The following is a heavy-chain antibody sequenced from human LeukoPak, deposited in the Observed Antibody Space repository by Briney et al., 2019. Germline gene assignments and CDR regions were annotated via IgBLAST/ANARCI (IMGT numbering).Heavy chain of an antibody. Sequence: ASVKVSCKASGYTFTSYGISWVRQAPGQGLEWMGWISAYNGNTNYAQKLQGRVTMTTDTSTSTAYMELRSLRSDDTAVYYYALMGVNYYYYGMDVWGKGTTVTVSS. J-gene: IGHJ6*04. CDR1: GYTFTSYG. D-gene: IGHD2-21*01. V-gene: IGHV1-18*04. CDR2: ISAYNGNT. CDR3: ALMGVNYYYYGMDV.